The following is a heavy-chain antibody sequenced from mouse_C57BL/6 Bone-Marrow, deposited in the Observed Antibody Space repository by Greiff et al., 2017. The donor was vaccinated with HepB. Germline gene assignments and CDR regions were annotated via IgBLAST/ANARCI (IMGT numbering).Heavy chain of an antibody. V-gene: IGHV1-72*01. Sequence: VQLQQPGAELVKPGASVKLSCKASGYTFTSYWMPWVQQRPGRGLEWIGRIDTNSGGTKYHEKFKSKATMTVDKPSSTAYMQLSSLTSEVSAVYYCARERAWDGFAYWGRGTRVTVSA. D-gene: IGHD4-1*01. CDR2: IDTNSGGT. CDR3: ARERAWDGFAY. CDR1: GYTFTSYW. J-gene: IGHJ3*01.